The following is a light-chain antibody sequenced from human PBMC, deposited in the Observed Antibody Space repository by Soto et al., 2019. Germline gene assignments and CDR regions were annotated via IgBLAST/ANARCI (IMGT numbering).Light chain of an antibody. J-gene: IGKJ1*01. Sequence: EVVMTQSPATLSVSPGERATLSCRASETVATNLAWYQQKPGQAPRLLISGASTRAAGISDRFRGSGSGTEFTLTISSLRSEDSAIYYCQQYFEWPPMTFGQRTKVEI. CDR3: QQYFEWPPMT. CDR1: ETVATN. V-gene: IGKV3-15*01. CDR2: GAS.